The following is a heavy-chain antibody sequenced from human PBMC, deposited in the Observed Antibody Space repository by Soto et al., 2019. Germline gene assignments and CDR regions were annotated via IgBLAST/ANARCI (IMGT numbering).Heavy chain of an antibody. D-gene: IGHD6-19*01. CDR2: IYYSGST. J-gene: IGHJ4*02. CDR1: GGSISSSSYY. Sequence: PSETLSLTCTVPGGSISSSSYYWGWIRQPPGKGLEWIGSIYYSGSTYYNPSLKSRVTISVDTSKNQFSLKLSSVTAADTAVYYCARLEYSSGWYRFGYWGQGTLVTVSS. V-gene: IGHV4-39*07. CDR3: ARLEYSSGWYRFGY.